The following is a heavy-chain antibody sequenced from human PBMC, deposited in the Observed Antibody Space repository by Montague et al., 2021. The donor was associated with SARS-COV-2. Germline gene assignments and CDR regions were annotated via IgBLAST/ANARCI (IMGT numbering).Heavy chain of an antibody. CDR1: GYSISSGYY. J-gene: IGHJ5*02. V-gene: IGHV4-38-2*02. CDR3: ARDCYDYGSGSYQRWFDP. Sequence: SETLSLTCTVSGYSISSGYYWGWIRQPPGKGLEWIGSIYHSGSTXYNPSLKSRVTISVYTSKNQFSLKLSSVTAADTAVYYCARDCYDYGSGSYQRWFDPWGQGTLVTVSS. D-gene: IGHD3-10*01. CDR2: IYHSGST.